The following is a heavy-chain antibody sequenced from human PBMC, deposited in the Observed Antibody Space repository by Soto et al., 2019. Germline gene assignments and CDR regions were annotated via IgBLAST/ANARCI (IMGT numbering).Heavy chain of an antibody. D-gene: IGHD5-12*01. J-gene: IGHJ4*02. CDR3: ARRDGYTLFDY. CDR2: INHSGST. V-gene: IGHV4-34*01. Sequence: QVQLQQWGAGLLRPSETLSLTCAVYGGSFSGYYWSWIRQPPGKGLEWIGEINHSGSTNYNPSLKSRVTISVVTSKNQSSLELSSVTAAGTAVYYCARRDGYTLFDYWGQGTLVTVSS. CDR1: GGSFSGYY.